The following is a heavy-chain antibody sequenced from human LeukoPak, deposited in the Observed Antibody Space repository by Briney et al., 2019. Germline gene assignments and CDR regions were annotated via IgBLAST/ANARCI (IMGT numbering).Heavy chain of an antibody. D-gene: IGHD6-19*01. CDR3: ARDPDKGIAVADPAGLDY. CDR1: GGSISRGSYY. J-gene: IGHJ4*02. Sequence: SETLSLTCTVSGGSISRGSYYWSWIRLPAVKGLEWIGRVHSSGSTNYNPSLESRATISVDTSKNEISLKLDSVTAADTALYYCARDPDKGIAVADPAGLDYWGQGTLVTVSS. V-gene: IGHV4-61*02. CDR2: VHSSGST.